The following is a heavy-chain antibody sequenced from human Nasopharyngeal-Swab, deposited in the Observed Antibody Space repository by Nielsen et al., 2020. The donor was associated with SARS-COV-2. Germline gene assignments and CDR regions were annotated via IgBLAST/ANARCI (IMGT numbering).Heavy chain of an antibody. Sequence: GGSLRLSCEASGSSFIQYWVGWVRQLPGKGLEWMLIVYPGDSDTRYSPSFQGQVTISADNGFNTVYLQWSSLKSSDTAMYYCVRRGCVTSSCPSSFDVWGQGTLVTVSS. J-gene: IGHJ4*02. D-gene: IGHD2-15*01. CDR3: VRRGCVTSSCPSSFDV. CDR2: VYPGDSDT. V-gene: IGHV5-51*01. CDR1: GSSFIQYW.